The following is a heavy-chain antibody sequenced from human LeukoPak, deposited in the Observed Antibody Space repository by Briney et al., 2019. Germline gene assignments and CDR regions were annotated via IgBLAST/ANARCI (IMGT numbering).Heavy chain of an antibody. D-gene: IGHD3-10*01. CDR1: GGSIRSGGYY. CDR3: ARDEGHQPFGYFQH. Sequence: PPQTLSLTCTVSGGSIRSGGYYWSWIRQHPGKGLEWIGNIYYSGSTSYNPSLKSRVTISVDTSKNQFSLKLNSVTAADTAVYYCARDEGHQPFGYFQHWGQGTLVTVSS. J-gene: IGHJ1*01. V-gene: IGHV4-31*03. CDR2: IYYSGST.